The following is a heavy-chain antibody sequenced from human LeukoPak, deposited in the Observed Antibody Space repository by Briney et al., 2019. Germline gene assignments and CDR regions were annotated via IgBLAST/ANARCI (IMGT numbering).Heavy chain of an antibody. CDR1: GFTFSRNY. J-gene: IGHJ3*02. D-gene: IGHD3-22*01. CDR3: ARDAPHYYDQAFDI. Sequence: GGSLTLFCAATGFTFSRNYISWVRQSPEEGLEGVSVIYSGCSTYYAGSVKGRFTISRDNSKTTLYLQMNSLRAEDTAVYYCARDAPHYYDQAFDIWGQGTMVTVSS. V-gene: IGHV3-66*01. CDR2: IYSGCST.